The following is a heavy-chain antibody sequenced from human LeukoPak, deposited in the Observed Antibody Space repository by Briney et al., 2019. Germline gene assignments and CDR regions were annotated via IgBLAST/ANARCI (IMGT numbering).Heavy chain of an antibody. J-gene: IGHJ4*02. CDR1: GGTFSSYA. CDR2: IIPIFGTA. D-gene: IGHD1-26*01. CDR3: ARDPVQKLGNFDY. V-gene: IGHV1-69*13. Sequence: RRASVKVSCKASGGTFSSYAISWVRQAPGQGLEWMGGIIPIFGTANYAQKFQGRVTITADESTSTAYMELSSLRSEDTAVYYCARDPVQKLGNFDYWGQGTLVTVSS.